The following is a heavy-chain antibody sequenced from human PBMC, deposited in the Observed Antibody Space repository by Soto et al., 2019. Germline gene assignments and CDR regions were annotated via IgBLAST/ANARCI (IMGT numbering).Heavy chain of an antibody. D-gene: IGHD6-13*01. CDR2: MNPNSGNT. CDR1: GYTFTSYD. V-gene: IGHV1-8*01. CDR3: ARGLAYRIAAAGTCWFDP. Sequence: QVQLVQSGAEVKKPGASVKVSCKASGYTFTSYDINWVRQATGQGLEWMGWMNPNSGNTGYAQKFQGRVTMTRNTSISTAYLELSSLRSEDTAVYYCARGLAYRIAAAGTCWFDPWGQGTLVTVSS. J-gene: IGHJ5*02.